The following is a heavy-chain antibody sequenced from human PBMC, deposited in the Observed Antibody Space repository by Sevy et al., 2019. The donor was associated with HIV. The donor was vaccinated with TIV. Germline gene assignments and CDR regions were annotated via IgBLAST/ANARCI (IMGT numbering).Heavy chain of an antibody. Sequence: GGSLRLSCAASGFTFSSYAMSWVRQAPGKGLEWVSAISGSGGSTYYADSVKGRFTISRDNSKNTPYLQMNSLRAEDTAVYYCAKDPTWIQGGDAFDIWGQGTMVTVSS. CDR2: ISGSGGST. V-gene: IGHV3-23*01. CDR1: GFTFSSYA. J-gene: IGHJ3*02. D-gene: IGHD5-18*01. CDR3: AKDPTWIQGGDAFDI.